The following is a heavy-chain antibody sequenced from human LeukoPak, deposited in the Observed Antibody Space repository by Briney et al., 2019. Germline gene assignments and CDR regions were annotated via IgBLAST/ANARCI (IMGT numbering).Heavy chain of an antibody. CDR1: GGSIRSYY. Sequence: SETLSLTCTVSGGSIRSYYWSWIRQPPGKGLEWIGYMYYSGSTNYNPSLKSRVTISVDTSKNQFSLKLSSVTAADTAVYYCARVRASSYYDSSGDLYYFDYWGQGTLVTVSS. CDR3: ARVRASSYYDSSGDLYYFDY. V-gene: IGHV4-59*01. CDR2: MYYSGST. D-gene: IGHD3-22*01. J-gene: IGHJ4*02.